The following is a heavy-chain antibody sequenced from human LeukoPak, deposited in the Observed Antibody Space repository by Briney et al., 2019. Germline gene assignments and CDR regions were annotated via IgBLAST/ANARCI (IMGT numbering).Heavy chain of an antibody. D-gene: IGHD3-10*01. V-gene: IGHV3-23*01. CDR2: INSGGGTT. CDR1: GFVLSSAT. Sequence: GGSLRLSCGASGFVLSSATMSWLRQAPGKGLEWVSAINSGGGTTSAESVKGRFTISRDDSKNMLYLQMNSLRAEDTAVYYCAKGSDGAGNYRPFDYWGQGTLVTVSS. J-gene: IGHJ4*02. CDR3: AKGSDGAGNYRPFDY.